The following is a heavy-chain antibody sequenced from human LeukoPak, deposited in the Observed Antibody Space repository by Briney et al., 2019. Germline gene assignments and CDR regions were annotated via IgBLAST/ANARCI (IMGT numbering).Heavy chain of an antibody. CDR3: AREHYSSGRAYDY. CDR1: GFTFISYW. CDR2: INSDGSST. J-gene: IGHJ4*02. V-gene: IGHV3-74*01. Sequence: AGGSVRLSCAASGFTFISYWMHWVRQAPGKGLVWVSRINSDGSSTVYADSVKGRFTISRDNAQNTLYLQMNSLRAEDTAVYYCAREHYSSGRAYDYWSQGTLVTVSS. D-gene: IGHD6-19*01.